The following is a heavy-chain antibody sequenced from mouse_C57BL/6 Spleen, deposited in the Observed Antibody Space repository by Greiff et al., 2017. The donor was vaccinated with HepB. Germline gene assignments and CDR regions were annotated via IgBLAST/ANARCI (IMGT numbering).Heavy chain of an antibody. CDR3: ARGGTGMDY. V-gene: IGHV1-4*01. J-gene: IGHJ4*01. Sequence: LEESGAELARPGASVKMSCKASGYTFTSYTMHWVKQRPGQGLEWIGYINPSSGYTKYNQKFKDKATLTADKSSSTAYMQLSSLTSEDSAVYYCARGGTGMDYWGQGTSVTVSS. CDR1: GYTFTSYT. CDR2: INPSSGYT. D-gene: IGHD3-3*01.